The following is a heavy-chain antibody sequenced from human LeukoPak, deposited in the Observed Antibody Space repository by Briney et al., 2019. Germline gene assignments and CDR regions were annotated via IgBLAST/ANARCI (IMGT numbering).Heavy chain of an antibody. CDR3: ARDEGSSGWYWRIDY. Sequence: GAPVKVSCKASGYTFTNYYIHWVRQAPGQGLEWMGRINPNSGGTNYAQKFQGRVTMTRDTSISTAYMELSRLRSDDTAVYYCARDEGSSGWYWRIDYWGQGTLVTVSS. V-gene: IGHV1-2*06. CDR1: GYTFTNYY. CDR2: INPNSGGT. D-gene: IGHD6-19*01. J-gene: IGHJ4*02.